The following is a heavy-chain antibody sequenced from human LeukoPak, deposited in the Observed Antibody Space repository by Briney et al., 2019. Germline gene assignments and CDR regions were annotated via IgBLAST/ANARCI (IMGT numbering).Heavy chain of an antibody. V-gene: IGHV3-21*01. CDR1: GFTFSSYS. Sequence: GGSLRLSCAASGFTFSSYSMNWVRQAPGKGLEWVSSISSSSSYIYYADSVKGRFTISRDNAKNSLYLQMNSLRAEDTAVYYCARGNQWLIHYGMDVWGQGTLVTVSS. CDR2: ISSSSSYI. D-gene: IGHD6-19*01. J-gene: IGHJ6*02. CDR3: ARGNQWLIHYGMDV.